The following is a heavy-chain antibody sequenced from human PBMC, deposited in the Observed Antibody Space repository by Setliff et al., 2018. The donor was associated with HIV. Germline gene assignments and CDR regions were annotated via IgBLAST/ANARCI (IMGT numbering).Heavy chain of an antibody. Sequence: SETLSLTCTVSGASISKYHWSWIRQPPGKGLEGIGYIYYSGSTNYNPSPKSRVTISIDTSTNQFSLKWSSVTAADTAVYYCARLFIPNYFDPWGQGTLVTVSS. CDR3: ARLFIPNYFDP. J-gene: IGHJ5*02. V-gene: IGHV4-59*08. D-gene: IGHD2-21*01. CDR1: GASISKYH. CDR2: IYYSGST.